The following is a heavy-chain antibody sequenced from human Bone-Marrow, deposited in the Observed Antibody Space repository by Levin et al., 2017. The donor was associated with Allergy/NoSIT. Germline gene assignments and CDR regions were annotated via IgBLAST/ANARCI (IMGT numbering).Heavy chain of an antibody. CDR1: GGSFRYYA. D-gene: IGHD3-3*01. CDR2: IVPIFGPA. Sequence: SVKVSCMAAGGSFRYYAISWVRQAPGQGLEWMGGIVPIFGPAVYAQKFQGRVTISADESTNTAYMEVTSLRSDDTAMYYCARDEGGDIWSGSFDHWGQGTLVTVSS. J-gene: IGHJ4*02. V-gene: IGHV1-69*13. CDR3: ARDEGGDIWSGSFDH.